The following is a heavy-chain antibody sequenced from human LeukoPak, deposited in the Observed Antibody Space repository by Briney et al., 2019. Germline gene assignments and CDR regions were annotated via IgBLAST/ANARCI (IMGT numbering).Heavy chain of an antibody. CDR3: ARDLYSRSWSPTADY. D-gene: IGHD6-13*01. V-gene: IGHV3-48*03. J-gene: IGHJ4*02. Sequence: GGSLRLSCAASGFTFSSYEMNWVRQAPGKGLEWVSYISPGGTTIYYADSVKGRFTISRDNAKNSLYLQMNNLGAEDSAVYYCARDLYSRSWSPTADYWGQGTLVTVSS. CDR2: ISPGGTTI. CDR1: GFTFSSYE.